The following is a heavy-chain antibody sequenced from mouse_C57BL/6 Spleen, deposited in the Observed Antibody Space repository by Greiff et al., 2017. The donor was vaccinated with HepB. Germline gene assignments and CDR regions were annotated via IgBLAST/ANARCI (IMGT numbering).Heavy chain of an antibody. J-gene: IGHJ2*01. CDR2: IDPSDSYT. D-gene: IGHD1-1*01. CDR1: GYTFTSYW. Sequence: QVQLKQPGAELVMPGASVKLSCKASGYTFTSYWMHWVKQRPGQGLEWIGEIDPSDSYTNYNQKFKGKSTLTVDKSSSTAYMQLSSLTSEDSAVYYCARSDGSSFFDYWGQGTTLTVSS. CDR3: ARSDGSSFFDY. V-gene: IGHV1-69*01.